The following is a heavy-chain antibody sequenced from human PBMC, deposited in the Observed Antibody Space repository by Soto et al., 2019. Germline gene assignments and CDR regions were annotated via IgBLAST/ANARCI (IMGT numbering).Heavy chain of an antibody. CDR1: GFTFDDYA. D-gene: IGHD3-10*01. CDR3: AKDTEYYGSGRGCFGY. V-gene: IGHV3-9*01. J-gene: IGHJ4*02. CDR2: ISWNSGSI. Sequence: EVQLVESGGGLVQPGRSLRLSCAASGFTFDDYAMHWVRPAPGKGLEWVSGISWNSGSIGYADSVKGRFTISRDNAKNSLYLQMNSLRAEDTALYYCAKDTEYYGSGRGCFGYWGQGTLVTVSS.